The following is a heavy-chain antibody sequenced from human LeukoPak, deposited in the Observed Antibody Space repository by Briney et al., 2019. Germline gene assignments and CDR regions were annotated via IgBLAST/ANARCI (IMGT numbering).Heavy chain of an antibody. Sequence: PGGSLRLSCAASGFTFSSYAMSWVRQAPGKGLEWVSAISGSGGSTYYADSVKGRFTISRDNSKNTLYLQMNSLRAEDTAVYYCARDRGYGDHYYYYAMDVWGQGTTVTVSS. J-gene: IGHJ6*02. D-gene: IGHD4-17*01. CDR3: ARDRGYGDHYYYYAMDV. V-gene: IGHV3-23*01. CDR2: ISGSGGST. CDR1: GFTFSSYA.